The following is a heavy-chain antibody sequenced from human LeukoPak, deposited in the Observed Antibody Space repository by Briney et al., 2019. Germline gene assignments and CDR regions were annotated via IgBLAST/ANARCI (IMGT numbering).Heavy chain of an antibody. CDR3: ASSIPHCSSTSCYSGAYYYYYMDV. D-gene: IGHD2-2*01. Sequence: SETLSLTCAVYGGSFSGYYWSWIRQPPGKGLEWIGSIYHSGSTYYNPSLKSRVTISVDTSKNQFSLKLSSVTAADTAVYYCASSIPHCSSTSCYSGAYYYYYMDVWGKGTTVTVSS. CDR1: GGSFSGYY. J-gene: IGHJ6*03. CDR2: IYHSGST. V-gene: IGHV4-34*01.